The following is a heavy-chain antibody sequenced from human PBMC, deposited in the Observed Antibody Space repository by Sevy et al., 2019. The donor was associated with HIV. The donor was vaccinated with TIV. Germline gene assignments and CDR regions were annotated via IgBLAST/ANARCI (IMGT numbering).Heavy chain of an antibody. CDR2: ISNSGSDI. V-gene: IGHV3-48*03. CDR1: GFTFSSYE. J-gene: IGHJ4*02. Sequence: GGSLRLSYVASGFTFSSYEMNWVRQAPGKGLEWVSYISNSGSDIHYSDSLRGRFTISRDNAKNSLFLQMNSLRAEDTAVYYCARDLPPSATTVAHFDYWGQGTLVTVSS. CDR3: ARDLPPSATTVAHFDY. D-gene: IGHD4-17*01.